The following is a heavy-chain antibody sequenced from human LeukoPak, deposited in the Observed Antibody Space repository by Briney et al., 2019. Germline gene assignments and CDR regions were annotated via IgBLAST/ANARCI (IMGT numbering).Heavy chain of an antibody. Sequence: PSETLSLTCAVYGGSFSGYYWSWIRQPPGKGLEWIGEINHSGSTNYNPSLKSRVTISVDTSKNQFSLKLSSVTAADTAVYYCARGPPAIVVVPAAIQGGWFDPWGQGTLVTVSS. D-gene: IGHD2-2*02. J-gene: IGHJ5*02. CDR3: ARGPPAIVVVPAAIQGGWFDP. CDR2: INHSGST. CDR1: GGSFSGYY. V-gene: IGHV4-34*01.